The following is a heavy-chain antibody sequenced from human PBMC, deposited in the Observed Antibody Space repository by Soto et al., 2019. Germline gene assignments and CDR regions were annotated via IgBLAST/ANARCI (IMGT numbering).Heavy chain of an antibody. V-gene: IGHV3-30-3*01. CDR1: GFTFSSYA. Sequence: QVQLVESGGGVVQPGRSLRLSCAASGFTFSSYAMHWVRQAPGKGLEWVAVISYDGSNKYYADSVKGRFTISRDNSKNTLYLQMNSLRAEDTAVYYCAREMSYYDSSGYLFRHWGQGTLVTVSS. D-gene: IGHD3-22*01. J-gene: IGHJ1*01. CDR3: AREMSYYDSSGYLFRH. CDR2: ISYDGSNK.